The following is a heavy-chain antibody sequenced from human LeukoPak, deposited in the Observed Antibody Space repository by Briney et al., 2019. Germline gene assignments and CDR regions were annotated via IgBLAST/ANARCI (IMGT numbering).Heavy chain of an antibody. CDR3: ARGRGEGRGISMVRGVRAPSYNWFDP. J-gene: IGHJ5*02. Sequence: PSETLSLTCAVSGGSISSNWWSWVRQPPGKGLEWIGSIYYSGSTYYNPSLKSRVTISVDTSKTQFSLKLSSVTAADTAVYYCARGRGEGRGISMVRGVRAPSYNWFDPWGHGTLVTVSS. CDR2: IYYSGST. D-gene: IGHD3-10*01. V-gene: IGHV4-4*02. CDR1: GGSISSNW.